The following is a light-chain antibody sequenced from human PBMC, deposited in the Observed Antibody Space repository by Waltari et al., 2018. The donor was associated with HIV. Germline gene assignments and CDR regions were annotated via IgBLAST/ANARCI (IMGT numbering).Light chain of an antibody. CDR3: SSYSGTNNVV. J-gene: IGLJ2*01. CDR2: EDS. CDR1: SSDIGNYNY. Sequence: QSALTPPPSASGSPGQSVTISCTGTSSDIGNYNYVSWYQQHPGKAPKLMISEDSKRPSGVPGRFSGSKSGNTASLTVSGLQAEDEADYCCSSYSGTNNVVFGGGTKLTVL. V-gene: IGLV2-8*01.